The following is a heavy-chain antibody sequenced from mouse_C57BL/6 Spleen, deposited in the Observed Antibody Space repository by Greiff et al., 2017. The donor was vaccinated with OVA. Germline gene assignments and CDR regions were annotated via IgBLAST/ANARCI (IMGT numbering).Heavy chain of an antibody. CDR3: ARGGVYVGVWFAY. Sequence: QVQLKQPGAELVMPGASVKLSCKASGYTFTSSWMHWVKQRPGQGLEWIGEIDPSDSYTNYNQKSKGKATLTVDKSSSTAYLQLSSLTSEDSAVYYCARGGVYVGVWFAYWGQGTLVTVSA. D-gene: IGHD1-1*01. CDR2: IDPSDSYT. J-gene: IGHJ3*01. V-gene: IGHV1-69*01. CDR1: GYTFTSSW.